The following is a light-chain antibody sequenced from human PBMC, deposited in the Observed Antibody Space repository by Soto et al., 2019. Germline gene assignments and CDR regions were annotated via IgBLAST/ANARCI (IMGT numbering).Light chain of an antibody. CDR1: QSISSW. V-gene: IGKV1-5*03. Sequence: DIQMTQSPSTLSASVGDRVTITCRASQSISSWLAWYQQKPGKAPKLLIYKASTLESGVPSRFSGCGSGTEFTLTISSLQPDDFATYYCQEYNVDWTFGQGTKVEIK. CDR2: KAS. J-gene: IGKJ1*01. CDR3: QEYNVDWT.